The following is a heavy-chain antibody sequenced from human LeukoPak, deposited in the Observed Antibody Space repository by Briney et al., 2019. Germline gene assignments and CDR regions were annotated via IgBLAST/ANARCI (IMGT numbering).Heavy chain of an antibody. Sequence: GGSLRLSCTASGFNFNNYMMNWVRQAPGKGPEWVSYISSSSGSIYYVDSVKGRFTISRDNAKNSLYLKMNSLRAEDTAVYYCVRALIATGDAFDTWGQGTLVTVSS. CDR3: VRALIATGDAFDT. V-gene: IGHV3-48*01. D-gene: IGHD5-24*01. CDR2: ISSSSGSI. J-gene: IGHJ3*02. CDR1: GFNFNNYM.